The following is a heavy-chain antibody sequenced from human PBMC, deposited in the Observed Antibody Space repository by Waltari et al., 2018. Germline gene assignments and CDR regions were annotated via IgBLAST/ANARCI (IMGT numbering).Heavy chain of an antibody. CDR1: GFTFSSYA. Sequence: EVQLLESGGGLVQPGGSLRLSCAASGFTFSSYAMSWVRQAPGKGLEWVSVTYSGGSTYYADSVKGRFTISRDNSKNTLYLQMNSLRAEDTAVYYCAKAAAKVWGQGTLVTVSS. J-gene: IGHJ4*02. CDR3: AKAAAKV. V-gene: IGHV3-23*03. CDR2: TYSGGST. D-gene: IGHD6-25*01.